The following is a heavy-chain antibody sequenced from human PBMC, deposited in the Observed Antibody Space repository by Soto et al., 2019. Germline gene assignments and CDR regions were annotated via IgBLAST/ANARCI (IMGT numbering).Heavy chain of an antibody. J-gene: IGHJ5*02. D-gene: IGHD4-17*01. Sequence: QVQLQESGPGLVKPSQTLSLTYTVSGGSISSGDYYWSWIRQPPGKGLEWIGYIYYSGSTYYNPSLKSRVTISVDTSKNQFSLKLSSVTAADTAVYYCASCLDYGDYVGWFDPWGQGTLVTVSS. CDR2: IYYSGST. CDR3: ASCLDYGDYVGWFDP. V-gene: IGHV4-30-4*01. CDR1: GGSISSGDYY.